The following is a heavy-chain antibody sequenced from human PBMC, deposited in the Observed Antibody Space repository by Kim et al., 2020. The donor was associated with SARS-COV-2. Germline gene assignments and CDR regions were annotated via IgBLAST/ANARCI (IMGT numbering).Heavy chain of an antibody. D-gene: IGHD3-10*01. CDR3: ATIAYGSGSYYSFDY. V-gene: IGHV3-9*01. J-gene: IGHJ4*02. Sequence: ESVKGRFTISRDNAKNSLYLQMNSLRAEDTALYYCATIAYGSGSYYSFDYWGQGTLVTVSS.